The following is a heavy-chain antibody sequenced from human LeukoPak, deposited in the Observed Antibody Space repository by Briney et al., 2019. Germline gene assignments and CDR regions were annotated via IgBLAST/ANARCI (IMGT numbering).Heavy chain of an antibody. CDR2: VNNDGSGT. CDR3: AREGDVVDTIGSFDY. D-gene: IGHD5-12*01. Sequence: GGSVRLSCEASGFTFSRYWMHWVRQAPGKGLVWVSRVNNDGSGTNYADSVKGRFIISRDNAKNTLYLQMSSLRAEDTAVYYCAREGDVVDTIGSFDYWGQGTLVTVSS. V-gene: IGHV3-74*01. J-gene: IGHJ4*02. CDR1: GFTFSRYW.